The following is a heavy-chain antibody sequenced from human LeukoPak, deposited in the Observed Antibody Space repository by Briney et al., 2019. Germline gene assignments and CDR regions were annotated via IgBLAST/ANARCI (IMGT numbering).Heavy chain of an antibody. V-gene: IGHV3-74*01. J-gene: IGHJ6*02. D-gene: IGHD6-6*01. Sequence: GGSLRLSCAASGLTFSSHWMHWVRQAPGKGLVWVSRITNDGSSTTYADSVRGRFTISRDNAKNMLYLQVNSLRAEDTAVYYCARGWALGSSSDDYYYGMDVWGQGTTVTVSS. CDR1: GLTFSSHW. CDR3: ARGWALGSSSDDYYYGMDV. CDR2: ITNDGSST.